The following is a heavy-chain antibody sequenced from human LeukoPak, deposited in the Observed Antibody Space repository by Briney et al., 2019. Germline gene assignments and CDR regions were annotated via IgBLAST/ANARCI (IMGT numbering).Heavy chain of an antibody. D-gene: IGHD6-13*01. CDR2: IYTSGST. CDR1: GGSISSYY. Sequence: SETLSLTCTVSGGSISSYYWSWIRQPAGKGLEWIGRIYTSGSTNYNPSLKSRVTISVDKSKNQFSLKLSSVTAADTAVYYCARRRLNSSSWLNYWYFDLWGRGTLVTVSS. CDR3: ARRRLNSSSWLNYWYFDL. J-gene: IGHJ2*01. V-gene: IGHV4-4*07.